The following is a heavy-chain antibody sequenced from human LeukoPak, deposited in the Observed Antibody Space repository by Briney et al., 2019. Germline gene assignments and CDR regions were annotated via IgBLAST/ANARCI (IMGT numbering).Heavy chain of an antibody. CDR2: VTDTGGNT. Sequence: GGSRRLSCAASGFTFSSYAMTWVRQAPVNGLEWLSVVTDTGGNTYHADSVKGRFTISRDNSKNRGYLEMNSLRVEDTAVYYCAKGTVRSCSGPSCYPLDSWGQGTLVTVSS. CDR1: GFTFSSYA. D-gene: IGHD2-15*01. CDR3: AKGTVRSCSGPSCYPLDS. J-gene: IGHJ4*02. V-gene: IGHV3-23*01.